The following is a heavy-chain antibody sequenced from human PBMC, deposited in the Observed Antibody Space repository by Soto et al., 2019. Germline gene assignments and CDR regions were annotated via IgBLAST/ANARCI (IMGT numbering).Heavy chain of an antibody. CDR2: ISSDGKSE. CDR1: GFTFSTYG. CDR3: AKTITTYSGDSRGRGALVDY. J-gene: IGHJ4*02. V-gene: IGHV3-30*18. Sequence: QAGGSLRLSCAASGFTFSTYGMHWVRQPPGKGLEWVAVISSDGKSEHYADPVKGRFSISRDNSKNTLSLQMNSLRVEDTAVYYCAKTITTYSGDSRGRGALVDYWGQGTLVTVSS. D-gene: IGHD3-22*01.